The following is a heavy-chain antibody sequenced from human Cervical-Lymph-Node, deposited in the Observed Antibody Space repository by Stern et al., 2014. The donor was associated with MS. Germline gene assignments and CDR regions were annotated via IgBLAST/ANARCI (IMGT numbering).Heavy chain of an antibody. J-gene: IGHJ4*02. V-gene: IGHV4-61*02. CDR3: ARQYYDPFDY. D-gene: IGHD3-22*01. Sequence: QLQLQESGPGLVKPSQTLSLTCTVSGGSISSGSYYWSWIRQPAGKGLEWIGRIYTSGSTNYNPSLKSRVTISVDTSKKQFSLKLSSVTAADTAVYYCARQYYDPFDYWGQGTLVTVS. CDR2: IYTSGST. CDR1: GGSISSGSYY.